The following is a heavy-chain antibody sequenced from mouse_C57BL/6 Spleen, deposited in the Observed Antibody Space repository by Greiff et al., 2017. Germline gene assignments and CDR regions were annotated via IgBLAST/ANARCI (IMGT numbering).Heavy chain of an antibody. J-gene: IGHJ3*01. CDR2: IHPNSGST. Sequence: VQLQQPGAELVKPGASVKLSCKASGYTFTSYWMHWVKQRPGQGLEWIGMIHPNSGSTNYNEKFKSKATLTVDKSSSTAYMQLGSLTSEDSAVYYCARSYDYDRAWFAYWGQGTLVTVSA. CDR1: GYTFTSYW. V-gene: IGHV1-64*01. CDR3: ARSYDYDRAWFAY. D-gene: IGHD2-4*01.